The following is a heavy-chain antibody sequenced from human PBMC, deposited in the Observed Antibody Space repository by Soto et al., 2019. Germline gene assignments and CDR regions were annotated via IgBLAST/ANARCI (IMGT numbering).Heavy chain of an antibody. Sequence: SETLSLTCTVSGGSISSSSYYWGWIRQPPGKGLEWIGSIYYSGSTYYNPSLKSRVTISVDTSKNQFSLKLSSVTAADTAVYYGASPKIAFYNWLDLWGQGTLVTVSS. D-gene: IGHD3-3*02. CDR1: GGSISSSSYY. V-gene: IGHV4-39*01. CDR3: ASPKIAFYNWLDL. CDR2: IYYSGST. J-gene: IGHJ5*02.